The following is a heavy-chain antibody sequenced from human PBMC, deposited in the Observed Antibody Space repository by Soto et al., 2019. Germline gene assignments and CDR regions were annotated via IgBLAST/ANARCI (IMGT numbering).Heavy chain of an antibody. D-gene: IGHD5-12*01. CDR2: ISGSGGST. V-gene: IGHV3-23*01. CDR1: GFTFSSYA. CDR3: AEDREMATTPGHDY. J-gene: IGHJ4*02. Sequence: GGSLRLSCAASGFTFSSYAMSWVRQALGQGLEWVSAISGSGGSTYYADSVKGRFTSSRDNSKNTLYLQMNSLRAEDTAVYYCAEDREMATTPGHDYWGQGTLVTVSS.